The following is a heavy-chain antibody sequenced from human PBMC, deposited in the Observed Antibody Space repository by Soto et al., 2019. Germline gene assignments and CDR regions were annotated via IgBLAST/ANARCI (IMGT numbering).Heavy chain of an antibody. Sequence: PSETLSLTCTVSGGSIGSGSYYWGWIRQPPGKGLEWIGSIYYSGSTYYNPSLKSRVTISVTASKNQFSLKMSSVTAADTAVYYCARLGVVFDSWGQGNLVTVSS. J-gene: IGHJ5*01. CDR1: GGSIGSGSYY. V-gene: IGHV4-39*01. D-gene: IGHD2-2*01. CDR3: ARLGVVFDS. CDR2: IYYSGST.